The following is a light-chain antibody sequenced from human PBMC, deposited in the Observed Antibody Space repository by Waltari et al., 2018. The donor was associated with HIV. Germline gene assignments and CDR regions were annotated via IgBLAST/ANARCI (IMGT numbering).Light chain of an antibody. Sequence: FVLAQPPSVSESPGKTVSISCTRSTGSIANNYVQWFQQRPGSAPTTLIYEDRHRPSGVPDRFSGSIDKSSNSASLTISGLETDDEADYYCQSYDDNNPAIFGGGTKLTVL. J-gene: IGLJ2*01. CDR2: EDR. CDR3: QSYDDNNPAI. V-gene: IGLV6-57*04. CDR1: TGSIANNY.